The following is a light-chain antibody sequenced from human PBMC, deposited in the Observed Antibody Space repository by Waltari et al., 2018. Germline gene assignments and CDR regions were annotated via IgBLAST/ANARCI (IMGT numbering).Light chain of an antibody. CDR2: GNN. CDR1: SLRSYY. Sequence: SSELTQDPTVSVAMGQTVRITCQGDSLRSYYASWYQQRPGQAPILVFSGNNNRPSVVPDRFSGSSSDNTAVLTITGAQAEDEASYYCHSRDASGVGGSFGGGTKLTVL. J-gene: IGLJ2*01. V-gene: IGLV3-19*01. CDR3: HSRDASGVGGS.